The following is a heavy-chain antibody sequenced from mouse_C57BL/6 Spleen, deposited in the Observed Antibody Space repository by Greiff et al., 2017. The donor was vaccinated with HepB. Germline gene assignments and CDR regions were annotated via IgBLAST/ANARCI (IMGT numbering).Heavy chain of an antibody. CDR1: GFSLTSYG. V-gene: IGHV2-2*01. CDR2: IWSGGST. J-gene: IGHJ4*01. CDR3: ARKGLFEGAMDD. Sequence: VKLMESGPGLVQPSQSLSITCPVSGFSLTSYGVHWVRQSPGKGLEWLGVIWSGGSTDYNAAFISRLSISKDNSKSQVVFKMNSLQADDTAIYYCARKGLFEGAMDDWGQGTSVTVSS.